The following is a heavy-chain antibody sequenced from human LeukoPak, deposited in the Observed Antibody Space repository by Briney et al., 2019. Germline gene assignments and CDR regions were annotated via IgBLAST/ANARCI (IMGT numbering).Heavy chain of an antibody. V-gene: IGHV3-7*03. J-gene: IGHJ6*04. D-gene: IGHD6-13*01. Sequence: GGSLRLSCAASGFTFSSYWMSWVRQAPGKGLEWVANITQDGSEKYYVDSVKGRFTISRDNAKNSLYLQMNSLRAEDTAVYYCARDSSSWYYYYYYGMDVWGTGTTVTVSS. CDR1: GFTFSSYW. CDR3: ARDSSSWYYYYYYGMDV. CDR2: ITQDGSEK.